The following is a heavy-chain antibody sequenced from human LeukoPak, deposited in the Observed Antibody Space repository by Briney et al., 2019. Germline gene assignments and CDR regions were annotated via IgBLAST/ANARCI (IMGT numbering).Heavy chain of an antibody. V-gene: IGHV3-11*04. Sequence: GGSLRLSCAASGFTYSDYNMRWIRQAPGKGLGWVSSISRSGSTKYYADSVKGGFTISRDNAKNSLFLQMNSLRAEDTAVYYCARDLGWFGVPDWGQGTLVTVSS. CDR1: GFTYSDYN. D-gene: IGHD3-10*01. J-gene: IGHJ4*02. CDR2: ISRSGSTK. CDR3: ARDLGWFGVPD.